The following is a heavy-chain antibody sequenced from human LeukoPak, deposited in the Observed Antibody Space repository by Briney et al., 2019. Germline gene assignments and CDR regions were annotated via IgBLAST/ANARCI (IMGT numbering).Heavy chain of an antibody. J-gene: IGHJ4*02. CDR2: ISSSSSYI. CDR1: GFTFSSYS. V-gene: IGHV3-21*01. Sequence: MPEGSLRLSCAASGFTFSSYSMNWVRQAPGKGLEWVSSISSSSSYIYYADSVKGRFTISRDNAKNSLYLQMNSLRAEDTAVYYCARGRAVGATSDYWGQGTLVTVSS. CDR3: ARGRAVGATSDY. D-gene: IGHD1-26*01.